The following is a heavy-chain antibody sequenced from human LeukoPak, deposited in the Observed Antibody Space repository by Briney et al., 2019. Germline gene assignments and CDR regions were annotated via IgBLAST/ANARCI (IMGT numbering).Heavy chain of an antibody. D-gene: IGHD2-2*01. CDR3: ARGSSTSPPHNYGYAY. V-gene: IGHV3-66*01. Sequence: GGSLRLSCAASGFTFSSYIMSWVRQAPGKGLEWVSVIHSAGSTYYADSVKGRFTISRDNSKNTLYLQMNSLRVEDTAVYYCARGSSTSPPHNYGYAYWGQGTLVTVSS. J-gene: IGHJ4*02. CDR1: GFTFSSYI. CDR2: IHSAGST.